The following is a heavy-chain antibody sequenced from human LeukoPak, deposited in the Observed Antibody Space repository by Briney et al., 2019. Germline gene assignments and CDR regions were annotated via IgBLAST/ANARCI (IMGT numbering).Heavy chain of an antibody. CDR1: GYTFTGYY. CDR3: ARPRALLWFGENSFDY. D-gene: IGHD3-10*01. Sequence: ASVKVSCKASGYTFTGYYMHWVRQAPGQGLEWMGWINPNSGGTNYAQKFQGRVTMTRDTSISTAYMELSRLRSDETAVYYCARPRALLWFGENSFDYWGQGTLVTVSS. CDR2: INPNSGGT. V-gene: IGHV1-2*02. J-gene: IGHJ4*02.